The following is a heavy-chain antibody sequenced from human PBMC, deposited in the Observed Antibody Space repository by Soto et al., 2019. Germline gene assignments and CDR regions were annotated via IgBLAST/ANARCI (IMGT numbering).Heavy chain of an antibody. Sequence: PGGSLRLSCAASGFTFSDYYMSWIRQAPGKGLEWVSYISSSSSYTNYADSVKGRFTISRDNAKNSLYLQMNSLRAEDTAVYYCARDGELDSSGWYAYWGQGTLVTVSS. CDR3: ARDGELDSSGWYAY. CDR2: ISSSSSYT. D-gene: IGHD6-19*01. V-gene: IGHV3-11*05. CDR1: GFTFSDYY. J-gene: IGHJ4*02.